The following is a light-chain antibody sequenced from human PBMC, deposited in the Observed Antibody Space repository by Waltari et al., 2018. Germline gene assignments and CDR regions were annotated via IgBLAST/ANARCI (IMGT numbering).Light chain of an antibody. V-gene: IGLV1-51*01. J-gene: IGLJ1*01. CDR2: AKD. CDR1: TSNIGNNF. CDR3: GSWDSSLSGHV. Sequence: QSVLTQPPSVSAAPGQKVSISCSGSTSNIGNNFVSWYQQFAGTAPKLLIYAKDKAPAGIGDRFAGSKSGTSATLYITGLVTGDEADYYCGSWDSSLSGHVFGTGTKVTVL.